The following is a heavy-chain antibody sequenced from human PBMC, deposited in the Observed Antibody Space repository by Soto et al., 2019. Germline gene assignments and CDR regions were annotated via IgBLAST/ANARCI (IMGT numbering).Heavy chain of an antibody. Sequence: QVQLVQSGDEVKKPGASVKVSCKASGYIFVNYGIAWVRQAPGQGLEWMGWISPYTGNTHSATQVQGRLTMTTVTSTSTAYMDLGSLTSDDTAVYYCVMVDNYVTPTPQDAWGQGTTVTVSS. D-gene: IGHD3-16*01. CDR2: ISPYTGNT. CDR1: GYIFVNYG. CDR3: VMVDNYVTPTPQDA. V-gene: IGHV1-18*01. J-gene: IGHJ6*02.